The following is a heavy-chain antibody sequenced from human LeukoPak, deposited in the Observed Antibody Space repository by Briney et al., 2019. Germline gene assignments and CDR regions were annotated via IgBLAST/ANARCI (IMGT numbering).Heavy chain of an antibody. CDR2: IYYSGST. CDR3: ARHGCSSTSCPFRH. J-gene: IGHJ1*01. D-gene: IGHD2-2*01. V-gene: IGHV4-59*08. CDR1: GGSISSYY. Sequence: SETLSLTCTVFGGSISSYYWSWIRQPPGKGLEWIGYIYYSGSTNYNPSLKSRVTISVDTSKNQFSLKLSSVTAADTAVYYCARHGCSSTSCPFRHWGQGTLVTVSS.